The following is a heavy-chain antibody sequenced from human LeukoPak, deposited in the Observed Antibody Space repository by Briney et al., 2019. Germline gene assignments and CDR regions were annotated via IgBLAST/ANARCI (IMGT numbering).Heavy chain of an antibody. V-gene: IGHV3-74*01. CDR1: GVPFTSYW. CDR2: INSDGTST. D-gene: IGHD3-9*01. Sequence: GGSLRLSCAASGVPFTSYWMHWVRQAPGMGLVWVSRINSDGTSTNYADSVRGRFTISRDNAKNTLYLQMNSLRAEDTAVYYCTRGQTYYDSSTGYHYLAFDIWGQGTMVTVTS. CDR3: TRGQTYYDSSTGYHYLAFDI. J-gene: IGHJ3*02.